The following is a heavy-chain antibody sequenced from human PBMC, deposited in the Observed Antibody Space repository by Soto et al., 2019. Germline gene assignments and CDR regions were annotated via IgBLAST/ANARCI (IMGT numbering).Heavy chain of an antibody. D-gene: IGHD2-8*01. CDR3: ATKGWRYYYFDY. CDR1: GFTFNSYA. V-gene: IGHV3-23*01. Sequence: EVQLLEAGGGLVQPGGSLRLSCAASGFTFNSYAMSWVRQAPGKGLEWVSGIIGSGGSTYYADSVKGRFTISRDNSKSTLYQQMNRLRAEDTAVYYCATKGWRYYYFDYWGQGTLVTVSS. CDR2: IIGSGGST. J-gene: IGHJ4*02.